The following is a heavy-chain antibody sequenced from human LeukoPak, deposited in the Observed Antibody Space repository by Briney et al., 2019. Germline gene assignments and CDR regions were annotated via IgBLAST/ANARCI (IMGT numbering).Heavy chain of an antibody. D-gene: IGHD3-10*01. Sequence: GGSLRLSCAASGFMFSNYWMGWVRQAPGKELEWVANIIQDGSERYYVDSVRGRFTISRDNAKNSLYLQMNSMRAEDTAVYYCANHDRSDDNPTYYFDYWGQGSVVTVSS. CDR2: IIQDGSER. V-gene: IGHV3-7*02. J-gene: IGHJ4*02. CDR1: GFMFSNYW. CDR3: ANHDRSDDNPTYYFDY.